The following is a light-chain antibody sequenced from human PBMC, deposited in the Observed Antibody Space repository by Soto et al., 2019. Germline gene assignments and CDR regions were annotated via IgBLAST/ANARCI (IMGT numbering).Light chain of an antibody. CDR2: GAS. Sequence: EIVMTQSPATLSVSPGERATLSCRASQSMGSNLAWYQQKPGQAPRLLIYGASTRATGIPARFSGSGSGTEFTLTITSLQSEDFALYYCLHSRDSVSTFGPGTKVDIK. CDR1: QSMGSN. CDR3: LHSRDSVST. J-gene: IGKJ3*01. V-gene: IGKV3-15*01.